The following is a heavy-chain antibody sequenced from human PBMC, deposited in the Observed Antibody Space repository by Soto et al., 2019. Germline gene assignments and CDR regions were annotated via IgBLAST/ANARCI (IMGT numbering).Heavy chain of an antibody. J-gene: IGHJ4*02. V-gene: IGHV3-30*18. CDR1: GFXXXXXG. CDR3: AKDLNDFWSGYTFDY. CDR2: ILYDGSNK. D-gene: IGHD3-3*01. Sequence: QVQLVESGGGVXXPGRSXXLSCAASGFXXXXXGMHWVXQAPGKGLEWVAVILYDGSNKYHADSVKGRFTISRDNSKNTLYLQMNSLRAEDTAVYYCAKDLNDFWSGYTFDYWGQGTLVTVSS.